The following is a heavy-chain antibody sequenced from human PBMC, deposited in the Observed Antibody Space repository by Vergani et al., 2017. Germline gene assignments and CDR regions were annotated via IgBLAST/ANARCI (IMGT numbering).Heavy chain of an antibody. CDR1: GYSISTGYY. Sequence: VHVRESGPGLVKPSETLSLSCEVSGYSISTGYYWAWIRQPPGKGLEWVSGISGSGRTTEYADSVKGRFTISRDNSKNTLYLQMNSLRAEDTAVYYCAKGLEMATTEGYWGKGTLVTVSS. V-gene: IGHV3-23*01. D-gene: IGHD5-24*01. CDR2: ISGSGRTT. J-gene: IGHJ4*02. CDR3: AKGLEMATTEGY.